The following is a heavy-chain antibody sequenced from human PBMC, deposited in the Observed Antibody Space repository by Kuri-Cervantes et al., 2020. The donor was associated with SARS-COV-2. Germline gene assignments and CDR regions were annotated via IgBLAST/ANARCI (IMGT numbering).Heavy chain of an antibody. D-gene: IGHD2-15*01. CDR1: GYTFTSYG. CDR2: ISAYNGNT. CDR3: ARDLLGVGYCSGGRCPYYFDY. V-gene: IGHV1-18*01. J-gene: IGHJ4*02. Sequence: SVKVSCQASGYTFTSYGISWVRQAPGQGLEWMGWISAYNGNTNYAQKLQGRVTMTTDTSTSTAYMELRSLRSDDTAVYYCARDLLGVGYCSGGRCPYYFDYWGQGTLVTVSS.